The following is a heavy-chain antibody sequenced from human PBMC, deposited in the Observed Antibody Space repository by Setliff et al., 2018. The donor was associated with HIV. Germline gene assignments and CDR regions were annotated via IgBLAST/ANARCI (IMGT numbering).Heavy chain of an antibody. Sequence: GASVKVSCKASGGAFSGYALSWVRQAPGRGLEWMGGLIPILGIAQYAQKFHGRVTISADTSTTTAYLEVSSLRSEDTAVYYCAAEDASISALFRFDYWGQGTLVTVSS. D-gene: IGHD6-6*01. CDR2: LIPILGIA. V-gene: IGHV1-69*10. CDR3: AAEDASISALFRFDY. J-gene: IGHJ4*02. CDR1: GGAFSGYA.